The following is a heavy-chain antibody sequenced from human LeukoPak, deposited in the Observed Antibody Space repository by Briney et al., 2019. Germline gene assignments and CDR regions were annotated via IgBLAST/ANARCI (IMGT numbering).Heavy chain of an antibody. CDR3: ARDLQIAVAGTGPFDF. CDR1: GGSISSYY. D-gene: IGHD6-19*01. CDR2: IYTSGST. Sequence: SETLSLTCTVSGGSISSYYWSWIRQPAGKGLEWIGRIYTSGSTNYNPSLKSRVTMSVDTSKNQFSLKLSSVTAADTAVYYCARDLQIAVAGTGPFDFWDQGTMVTVSS. J-gene: IGHJ3*01. V-gene: IGHV4-4*07.